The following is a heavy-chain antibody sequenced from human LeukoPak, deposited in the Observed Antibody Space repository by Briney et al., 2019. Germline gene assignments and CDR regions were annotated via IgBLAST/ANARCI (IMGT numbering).Heavy chain of an antibody. V-gene: IGHV3-30*03. CDR3: AQAPIVVVTANLQSHFDH. CDR2: ISYDGSNK. J-gene: IGHJ4*02. CDR1: GFTFSSYG. D-gene: IGHD2-21*02. Sequence: GGSLRLSCAASGFTFSSYGMHWVRQAPGKGLEWVAVISYDGSNKYYVDSVKGRFTISRDNSKDTLYLQMNSLRAEDTAVYYCAQAPIVVVTANLQSHFDHWGQGTLVTVSS.